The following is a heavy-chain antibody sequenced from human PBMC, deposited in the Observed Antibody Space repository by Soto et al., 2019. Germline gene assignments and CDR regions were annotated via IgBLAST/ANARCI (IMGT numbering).Heavy chain of an antibody. Sequence: GGSLRLSCAASGFTFSSYSMSWVRQAPGKGLEWVSGFRSGGDDDTTYYADSVRGRFTISRDNSKNTLFLQMNSLRAEDTAIYYCAKKVNSGSGSQFFDYWGQGTLVTISS. D-gene: IGHD3-10*01. CDR3: AKKVNSGSGSQFFDY. CDR2: FRSGGDDDTT. V-gene: IGHV3-23*01. J-gene: IGHJ4*02. CDR1: GFTFSSYS.